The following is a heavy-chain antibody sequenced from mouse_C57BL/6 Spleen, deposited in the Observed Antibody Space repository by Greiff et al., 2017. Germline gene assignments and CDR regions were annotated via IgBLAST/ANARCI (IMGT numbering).Heavy chain of an antibody. V-gene: IGHV1-19*01. CDR1: GYTFTDYY. CDR2: INPYNGGT. Sequence: EVQLQQSGPVLVKPGASVKMSCKASGYTFTDYYMNWVKQSHGKSLEWIGVINPYNGGTSYNQKFKGKATLTVDKSSSTAYMELNSLTSEDSAVYYCARKGTGYYAMDDWGQGTSVTVSS. D-gene: IGHD3-3*01. J-gene: IGHJ4*01. CDR3: ARKGTGYYAMDD.